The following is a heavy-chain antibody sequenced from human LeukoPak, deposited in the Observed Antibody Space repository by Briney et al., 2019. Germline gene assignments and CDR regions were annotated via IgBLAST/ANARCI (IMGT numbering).Heavy chain of an antibody. J-gene: IGHJ4*02. Sequence: GGSLRLSRAASGITFSDQAMSWVRQAPGKGLEWVSTISATGLTTHFADSVRGRFTISRDNSKNTVYLQMNTLSADDTAMYYCALRVGGSYFPPYFNYWGQGTLATVSS. CDR2: ISATGLTT. CDR3: ALRVGGSYFPPYFNY. CDR1: GITFSDQA. V-gene: IGHV3-23*01. D-gene: IGHD1-26*01.